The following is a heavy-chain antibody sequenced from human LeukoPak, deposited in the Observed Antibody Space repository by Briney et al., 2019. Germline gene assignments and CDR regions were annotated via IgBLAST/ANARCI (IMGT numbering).Heavy chain of an antibody. D-gene: IGHD6-19*01. CDR2: INPSGGST. Sequence: ASVKVSCKASGHTFTSYYMHWVRQAPGQGLEWMGIINPSGGSTSYAQKFQGRVTMTRDTSTSTVYMELSSLRSEDTAVYYCARVKSRGAVAGSCDYWGQGTLVTVSS. J-gene: IGHJ4*02. V-gene: IGHV1-46*01. CDR3: ARVKSRGAVAGSCDY. CDR1: GHTFTSYY.